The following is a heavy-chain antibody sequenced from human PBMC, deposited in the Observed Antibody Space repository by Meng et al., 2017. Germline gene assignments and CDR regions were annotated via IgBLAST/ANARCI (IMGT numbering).Heavy chain of an antibody. J-gene: IGHJ6*02. V-gene: IGHV1-3*01. Sequence: ASVQVSCKASGYTFTSYAMHWVRQAPGQRLEWMGWINAGNGNTKYSQKFQGRVTITRDTSASTAYMELSSLRSEDTAVYYCARDSDGSYDSSGYYLVRQYYYYGMDVWGQGTTVTVAS. CDR2: INAGNGNT. D-gene: IGHD3-22*01. CDR3: ARDSDGSYDSSGYYLVRQYYYYGMDV. CDR1: GYTFTSYA.